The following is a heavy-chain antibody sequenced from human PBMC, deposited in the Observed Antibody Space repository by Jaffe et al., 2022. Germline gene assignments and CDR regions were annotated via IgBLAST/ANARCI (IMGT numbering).Heavy chain of an antibody. V-gene: IGHV3-23*01. J-gene: IGHJ2*01. Sequence: EVQLLESGGGLVQPGGSLRLSCAASGFTFSSYAMSWVRQAPGKGLEWVSAISGSGGSTYYADSVKGRFTISRDNSKNTLYLQMNSLRAEDTAVYYCAKVGIPGIAVAGTGYWYFDLWGRGTLVTVSS. D-gene: IGHD6-19*01. CDR1: GFTFSSYA. CDR3: AKVGIPGIAVAGTGYWYFDL. CDR2: ISGSGGST.